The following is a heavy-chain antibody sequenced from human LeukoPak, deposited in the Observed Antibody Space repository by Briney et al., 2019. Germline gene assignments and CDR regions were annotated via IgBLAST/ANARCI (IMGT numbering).Heavy chain of an antibody. V-gene: IGHV4-59*12. D-gene: IGHD4-23*01. J-gene: IGHJ4*02. CDR2: IYDSGST. CDR3: ARDRVDSGGNEAGFDY. CDR1: GGSISGYY. Sequence: PSETLSLTCIVSGGSISGYYWSWIRQTPRKGLEWIGYIYDSGSTNYNPSLKSRVTISDTSRNQFSLKLRSVTAADTAVYYCARDRVDSGGNEAGFDYWGQGTLATVSS.